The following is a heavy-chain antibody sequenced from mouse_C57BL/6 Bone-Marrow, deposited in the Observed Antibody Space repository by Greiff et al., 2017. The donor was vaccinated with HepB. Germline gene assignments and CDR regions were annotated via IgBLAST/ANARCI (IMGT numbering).Heavy chain of an antibody. V-gene: IGHV1-81*01. CDR1: GYTFTSYG. CDR3: ARGWDGDY. J-gene: IGHJ2*01. Sequence: VQLQQSGAELARPGASVKLSCKASGYTFTSYGISWVKQRTGQGLEWIGEIYPRSGNTYYNEKFKGKATFTADTSSNTAYMQLSSLTTEDSAIYYCARGWDGDYWGQGTTLTVSS. CDR2: IYPRSGNT. D-gene: IGHD4-1*01.